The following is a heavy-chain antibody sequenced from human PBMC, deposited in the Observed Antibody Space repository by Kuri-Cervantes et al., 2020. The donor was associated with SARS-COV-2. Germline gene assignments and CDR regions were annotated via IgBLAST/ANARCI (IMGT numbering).Heavy chain of an antibody. CDR1: GFSLSTSGVG. J-gene: IGHJ4*02. CDR3: AHQLTYYYDSSGYFIY. V-gene: IGHV2-5*02. CDR2: IYWDDDK. D-gene: IGHD3-22*01. Sequence: SGPTLVKPTQTLTLTCTFSGFSLSTSGVGVGWIRQPPGKALEWLALIYWDDDKRYSPSLKSRLTITKDTSKNQVVLTMTNMDPVDTATYYCAHQLTYYYDSSGYFIYWGQGTLVTVSS.